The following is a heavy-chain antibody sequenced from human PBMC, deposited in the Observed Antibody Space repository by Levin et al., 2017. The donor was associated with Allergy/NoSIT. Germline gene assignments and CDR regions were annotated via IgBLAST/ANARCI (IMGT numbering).Heavy chain of an antibody. CDR2: IYYSGST. Sequence: MTSETLSLTCTVSGGSISSYYWSWIRQPPGKGLEWIGYIYYSGSTNYNPSLKSRVTISVDTSKNQFSLKLSSVTAADTAVYYCARVGSEAGAFDIWGQGTMVTVSS. CDR1: GGSISSYY. V-gene: IGHV4-59*01. D-gene: IGHD6-19*01. CDR3: ARVGSEAGAFDI. J-gene: IGHJ3*02.